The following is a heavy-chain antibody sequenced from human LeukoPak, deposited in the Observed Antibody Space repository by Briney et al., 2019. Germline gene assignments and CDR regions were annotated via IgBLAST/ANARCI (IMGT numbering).Heavy chain of an antibody. CDR3: ARGYSYGYFDY. D-gene: IGHD5-18*01. CDR1: GGSISSSSYY. Sequence: SETLSLTCTVSGGSISSSSYYWGWIRQPPGKGLEWIGSIYYSGSTYYNPSLKSRVTISVDTSKNQFSLKLSSVTAADTAVYYCARGYSYGYFDYWGQGTLVTVSS. V-gene: IGHV4-39*07. CDR2: IYYSGST. J-gene: IGHJ4*02.